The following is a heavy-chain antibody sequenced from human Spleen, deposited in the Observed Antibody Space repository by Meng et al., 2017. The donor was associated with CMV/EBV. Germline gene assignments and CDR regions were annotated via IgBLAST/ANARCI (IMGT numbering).Heavy chain of an antibody. D-gene: IGHD2-2*01. CDR2: LNPNSGGT. Sequence: ASVKVSCKASGYTFTGYYMHWVRQAPGQGLEWLGWLNPNSGGTNYAHKFQGRVTMTRDTSISTAYMELSRLRSDDTAVYYCARPMGYCSSTSCYSGWFDPWGQGTLVTVSS. J-gene: IGHJ5*02. CDR1: GYTFTGYY. V-gene: IGHV1-2*07. CDR3: ARPMGYCSSTSCYSGWFDP.